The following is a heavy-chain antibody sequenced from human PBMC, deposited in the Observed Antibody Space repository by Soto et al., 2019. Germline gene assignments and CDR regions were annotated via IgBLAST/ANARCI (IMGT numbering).Heavy chain of an antibody. D-gene: IGHD6-25*01. Sequence: SETLSLTCTVSGGSISSGGYYWSWIRQHPGKGLEWIGYIYYSGSTYYNPSLKSRVTISVDTSKNQFSLKLSSVTAADTAVYYCARLVRAASEGFAADYWGQGTLVTVSS. CDR2: IYYSGST. V-gene: IGHV4-31*03. CDR3: ARLVRAASEGFAADY. J-gene: IGHJ4*02. CDR1: GGSISSGGYY.